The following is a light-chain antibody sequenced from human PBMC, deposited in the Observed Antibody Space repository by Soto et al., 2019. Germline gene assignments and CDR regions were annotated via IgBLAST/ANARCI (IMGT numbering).Light chain of an antibody. CDR1: SSNIGSNY. J-gene: IGLJ1*01. CDR3: AAWDDSLSGRV. Sequence: QSVLTQPPSASGTPGQRVTISCSGSSSNIGSNYVYWYQQLPGTAPKLLIYRNNQRPSGVPDRFSGSKSGTSASLAISGLRSEDESDDYCAAWDDSLSGRVFGTGTKVTVL. V-gene: IGLV1-47*01. CDR2: RNN.